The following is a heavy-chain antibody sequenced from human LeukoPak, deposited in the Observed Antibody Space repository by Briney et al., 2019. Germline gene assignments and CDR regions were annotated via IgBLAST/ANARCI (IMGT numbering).Heavy chain of an antibody. CDR2: INDVGIT. Sequence: PGGSLRLSCAASGFTFSSYAMSWVRQAPGKGLESVSVINDVGITFYADSVKGRFTISRDNTKNTLYLQMSGLRAEDTALYYCAGAPETGHWGQGTLVTVSS. CDR3: AGAPETGH. D-gene: IGHD5-24*01. J-gene: IGHJ4*02. CDR1: GFTFSSYA. V-gene: IGHV3-66*01.